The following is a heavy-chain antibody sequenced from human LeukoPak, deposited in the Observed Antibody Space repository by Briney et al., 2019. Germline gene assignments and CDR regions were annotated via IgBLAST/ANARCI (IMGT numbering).Heavy chain of an antibody. CDR3: ARDYDYYGSGSYFFDP. Sequence: AASVKVSCKASGGTFSSYAISWVRQAPGQGLEWMGGIIPIFGTANYAQKFQGRVTITTDESTSTAYMELSSLRSEDTAVYYCARDYDYYGSGSYFFDPWGQETLVTVSS. J-gene: IGHJ5*02. D-gene: IGHD3-10*01. V-gene: IGHV1-69*05. CDR2: IIPIFGTA. CDR1: GGTFSSYA.